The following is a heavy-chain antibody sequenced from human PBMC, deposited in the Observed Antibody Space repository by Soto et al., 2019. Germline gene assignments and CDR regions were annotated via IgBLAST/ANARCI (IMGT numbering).Heavy chain of an antibody. CDR3: ATDPWKWELLAEGFDP. D-gene: IGHD1-26*01. J-gene: IGHJ5*02. CDR1: GYTLTELS. CDR2: FDPEDGET. V-gene: IGHV1-24*01. Sequence: ASVKVSCKVSGYTLTELSMHWVRQAPGKGLEWMGGFDPEDGETIYAQKFQGRVTMTEDTSTDTAYMELSSPRSEDTAVYYCATDPWKWELLAEGFDPWGQGTLVTVSS.